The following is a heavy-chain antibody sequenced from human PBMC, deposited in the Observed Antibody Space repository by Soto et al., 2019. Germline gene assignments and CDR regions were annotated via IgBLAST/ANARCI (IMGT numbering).Heavy chain of an antibody. CDR3: ARDLVAIGGRVYAFDL. D-gene: IGHD2-21*01. V-gene: IGHV4-61*03. CDR2: IYFTGRT. J-gene: IGHJ3*01. Sequence: QVQLQESGPGLVRPSETLSLTCTVAGDSVSSGSHHWNWIRQAPGKGLEWIGSIYFTGRTHHKPSLKSRVTISVDTSKNHLSLKLPSVTAADTAGYYCARDLVAIGGRVYAFDLWGQGTMVTVSS. CDR1: GDSVSSGSHH.